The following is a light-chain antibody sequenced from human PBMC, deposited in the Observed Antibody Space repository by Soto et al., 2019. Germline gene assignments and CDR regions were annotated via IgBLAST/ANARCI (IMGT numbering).Light chain of an antibody. CDR3: PQGHSTPYT. CDR2: SAS. Sequence: DIQMTQSPYSLSASVGDSVTTTCRASQNIRTYLNWYQQKPGRAPKLLIHSASALPSGVPSRFSGSGSGTEFTLTMSGLEPEDFATYYCPQGHSTPYTFGQGTKVDIK. V-gene: IGKV1-39*01. J-gene: IGKJ2*01. CDR1: QNIRTY.